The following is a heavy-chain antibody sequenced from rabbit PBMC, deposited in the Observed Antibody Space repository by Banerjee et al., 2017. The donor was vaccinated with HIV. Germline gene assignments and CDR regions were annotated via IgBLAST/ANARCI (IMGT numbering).Heavy chain of an antibody. CDR1: GFSFSSSYW. CDR2: INTGRDST. CDR3: ARVVAGDEFDL. Sequence: QSLEESGGGLVKPGGTLTLTCKASGFSFSSSYWICWVRQAPGKGLEWIGCINTGRDSTWYASWAKGRFTISKTSSTTVTLQLNSLTVADTATYFCARVVAGDEFDLWGPGTLVTVS. D-gene: IGHD4-1*01. J-gene: IGHJ4*01. V-gene: IGHV1S40*01.